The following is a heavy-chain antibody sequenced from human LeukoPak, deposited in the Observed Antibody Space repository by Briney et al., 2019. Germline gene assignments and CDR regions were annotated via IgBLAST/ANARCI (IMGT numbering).Heavy chain of an antibody. Sequence: ASVKVSCKASGYTFISYDINWVRQATGQGLEWMGRINPNSGGTNYAQKFQGRVTMTRDTSISTAYMELSRLRSDDTAVYYCARGCSGGSCPYPLDYWGQGTLVTVSS. D-gene: IGHD2-15*01. CDR2: INPNSGGT. J-gene: IGHJ4*02. V-gene: IGHV1-2*06. CDR1: GYTFISYD. CDR3: ARGCSGGSCPYPLDY.